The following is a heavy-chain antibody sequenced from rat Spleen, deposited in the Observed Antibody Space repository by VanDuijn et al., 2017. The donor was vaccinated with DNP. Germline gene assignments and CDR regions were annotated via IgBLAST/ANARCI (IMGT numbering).Heavy chain of an antibody. Sequence: QVQLTESGPGLVQPSQTLSLTCTAPGFSLTNYGVSWIRQPPEKGLEWVAAISSGGVTYYNSTLKSRLIISRDTSKSQVFLKMNSLQTEDTAIYYCTRGVTTVVTGWFAYWGQGTLVTVSS. CDR3: TRGVTTVVTGWFAY. J-gene: IGHJ3*01. D-gene: IGHD1-1*01. CDR2: ISSGGVT. V-gene: IGHV2S12*01. CDR1: GFSLTNYG.